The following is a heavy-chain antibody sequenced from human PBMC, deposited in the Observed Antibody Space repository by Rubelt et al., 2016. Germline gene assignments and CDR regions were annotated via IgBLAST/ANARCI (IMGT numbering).Heavy chain of an antibody. CDR2: IYYSGST. J-gene: IGHJ4*02. Sequence: QLQLQESGPGLVKPSATLSLTCTVSGGSISSSSYYWGWIRQPPGKGLEWIGSIYYSGSTYYNPSLKGRVTISLDTSKNQFSLKLSSVTAADMAVYYCARTRNGSWGGPTQNYFDYWGQGTLVTVSS. CDR3: ARTRNGSWGGPTQNYFDY. CDR1: GGSISSSSYY. D-gene: IGHD2-21*01. V-gene: IGHV4-39*01.